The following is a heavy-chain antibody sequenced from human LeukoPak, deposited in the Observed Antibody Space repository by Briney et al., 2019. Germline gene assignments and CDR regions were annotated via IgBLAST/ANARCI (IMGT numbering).Heavy chain of an antibody. D-gene: IGHD3-22*01. Sequence: SVKVSCKASGGTFSSYAISWVRQAPGQGLEWMGGIIPIFGTANYAQKFQGRVTITADESTSTAYMELSSLRSEDTAVYYCASALYYYDSSGYQDRPNDYWGQGTLVTVSS. CDR3: ASALYYYDSSGYQDRPNDY. CDR2: IIPIFGTA. CDR1: GGTFSSYA. V-gene: IGHV1-69*01. J-gene: IGHJ4*02.